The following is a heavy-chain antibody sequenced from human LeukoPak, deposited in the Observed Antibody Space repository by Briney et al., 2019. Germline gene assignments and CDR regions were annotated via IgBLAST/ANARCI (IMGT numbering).Heavy chain of an antibody. CDR1: GFTFSSYA. CDR3: ARAKYSGYDEKFFDY. Sequence: GGSLRLSCAASGFTFSSYAMSRVRQAPGKGLEWVSVIYSSGGTLYADSVKGRFTISRDNSKNTLYLQMNTLRAEDSAVYHCARAKYSGYDEKFFDYWGQGTLVTVSS. V-gene: IGHV3-66*01. J-gene: IGHJ4*02. CDR2: IYSSGGT. D-gene: IGHD5-12*01.